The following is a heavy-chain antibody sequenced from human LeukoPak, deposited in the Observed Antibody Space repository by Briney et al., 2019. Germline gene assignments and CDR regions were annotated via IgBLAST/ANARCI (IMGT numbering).Heavy chain of an antibody. J-gene: IGHJ4*02. D-gene: IGHD2-2*01. CDR1: GFTFSSYA. CDR2: ISYDGSNK. CDR3: ARGTFLGYCSSTSCSFDY. Sequence: PGGSLRLSCAASGFTFSSYAMHWGRQAPGKGLEWVAVISYDGSNKYYADSVKGRFTISRDNSKNTLYLQMNSLRAEDTAVYYCARGTFLGYCSSTSCSFDYWGQGTLVTVSS. V-gene: IGHV3-30-3*01.